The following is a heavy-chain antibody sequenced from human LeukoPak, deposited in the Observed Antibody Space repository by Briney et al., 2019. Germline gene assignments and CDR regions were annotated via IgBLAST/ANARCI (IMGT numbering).Heavy chain of an antibody. V-gene: IGHV4-39*01. CDR3: ARHGTTVTTDYYYGMDV. Sequence: SETLSLTCTVSGGSIRSSSYYWGWIRQPPGKGLEWIGSIFYSGSTYYNASLKSRVTISVDTSKNQFSLKLSSVTAADTAVYYCARHGTTVTTDYYYGMDVWGQGTTVTVSS. CDR2: IFYSGST. D-gene: IGHD4-11*01. J-gene: IGHJ6*02. CDR1: GGSIRSSSYY.